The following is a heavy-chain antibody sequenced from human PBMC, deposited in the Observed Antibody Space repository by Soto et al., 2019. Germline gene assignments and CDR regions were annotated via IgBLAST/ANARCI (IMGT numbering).Heavy chain of an antibody. CDR3: ARMICTNGVCYRGYYYYYYMDV. Sequence: GASVKVSCKASGYTFTSYGISWVRQAPGQGLEWMGWISAYNGNTNYAQKLQGRVTMTTDTSTSTAYMELRSLRSEDTAVYYCARMICTNGVCYRGYYYYYYMDVWGKGTTVTVSS. D-gene: IGHD2-8*01. CDR2: ISAYNGNT. V-gene: IGHV1-18*01. CDR1: GYTFTSYG. J-gene: IGHJ6*03.